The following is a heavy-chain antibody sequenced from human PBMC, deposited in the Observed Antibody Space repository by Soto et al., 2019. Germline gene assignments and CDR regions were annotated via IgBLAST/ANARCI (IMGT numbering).Heavy chain of an antibody. V-gene: IGHV3-33*01. Sequence: QVQLVESGGGVVQPGTSLRLSCAASGCLFSRFGMHWVRQAPGKGLEWVAVIVNHGGRKDYADSVRGRLPISRDYSRKALFLEMRSLRVEDTAIYYCARDDEYDDNGLDYWGQGTLVTVSS. CDR3: ARDDEYDDNGLDY. J-gene: IGHJ4*02. D-gene: IGHD1-1*01. CDR1: GCLFSRFG. CDR2: IVNHGGRK.